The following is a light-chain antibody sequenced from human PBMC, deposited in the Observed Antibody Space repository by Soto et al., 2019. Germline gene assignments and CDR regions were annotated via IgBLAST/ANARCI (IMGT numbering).Light chain of an antibody. J-gene: IGKJ2*01. V-gene: IGKV1-39*01. CDR2: EAS. Sequence: DIQMTQSPSSQSASVGDRVTITCRASQSITNYLNWYQQKPGEAPKLLIYEASRLQSGVPSRFSGSDSGTDFTLTISSLQPEDFATYFCQQSYSTPYTFGQGTKLEIK. CDR3: QQSYSTPYT. CDR1: QSITNY.